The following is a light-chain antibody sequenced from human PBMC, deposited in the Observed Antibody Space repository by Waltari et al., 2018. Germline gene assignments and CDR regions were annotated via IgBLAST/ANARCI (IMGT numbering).Light chain of an antibody. Sequence: SALTQPRSVSGSPGQSVTISLPKPINHVSWYQQHPGKAPKLIIYYDNKRPSGVPDRFSGSKSGNTASLTISGLQTEDEADYYCCSFAGSHTEIFDGGTKLTVL. V-gene: IGLV2-11*01. CDR1: INH. J-gene: IGLJ2*01. CDR3: CSFAGSHTEI. CDR2: YDN.